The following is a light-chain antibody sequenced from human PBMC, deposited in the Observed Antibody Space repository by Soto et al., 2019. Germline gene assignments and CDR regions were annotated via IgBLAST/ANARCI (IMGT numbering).Light chain of an antibody. V-gene: IGKV3-20*01. CDR3: QQYGSSRIT. Sequence: EVVLTQSPGTLSLSPGERATLSCRASQSVSSSYLAWYQQRPGQAPRLLIYGASNRATGIPDKFSGSGSGTDFTLTTSRLEPEDFAVYYCQQYGSSRITFGQGTRLEIK. CDR1: QSVSSSY. CDR2: GAS. J-gene: IGKJ5*01.